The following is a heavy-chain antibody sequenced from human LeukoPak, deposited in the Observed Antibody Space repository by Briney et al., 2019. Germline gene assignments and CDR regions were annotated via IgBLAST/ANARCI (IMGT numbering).Heavy chain of an antibody. CDR1: GFTFRSYA. J-gene: IGHJ3*02. Sequence: GRSLGLSCAGSGFTFRSYAMHWVRQAPGKGLEWVAVISYDGSNKDYADSVKGRFTISRDNSKNTLFLQMNSLRAEDTAVYYCAREIFNGFDIWGQGTMVTVSS. CDR2: ISYDGSNK. CDR3: AREIFNGFDI. V-gene: IGHV3-30-3*01.